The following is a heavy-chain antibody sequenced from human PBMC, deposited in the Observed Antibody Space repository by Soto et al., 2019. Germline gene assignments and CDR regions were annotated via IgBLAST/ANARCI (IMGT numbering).Heavy chain of an antibody. V-gene: IGHV6-1*01. CDR2: TYYRSKWYY. D-gene: IGHD6-6*01. Sequence: QVQLQQSGPGLVKPSQTLSLTCAISGDSVSSNSAAWNWIRQSPSRGLEWLGRTYYRSKWYYNSHVSVKSRITTNPDTSQNQFSLQLNSVTPDDTAVYYCSGAAHLNFDSWCQVTLVTVSS. CDR1: GDSVSSNSAA. J-gene: IGHJ5*01. CDR3: SGAAHLNFDS.